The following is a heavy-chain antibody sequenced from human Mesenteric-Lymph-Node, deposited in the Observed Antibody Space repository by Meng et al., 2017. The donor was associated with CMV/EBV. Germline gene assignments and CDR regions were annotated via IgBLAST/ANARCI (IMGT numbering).Heavy chain of an antibody. CDR1: GFTFTDFA. CDR3: ARDCSSPSCHLPYFDGMDV. D-gene: IGHD2-2*01. CDR2: ISRNGDNP. J-gene: IGHJ6*02. Sequence: GESLKISCAASGFTFTDFAIHWVRQAPGKGLEYISGISRNGDNPFHADSVKGRFTMSRDNSKNTVYLQMGSLRVEDMGVYYCARDCSSPSCHLPYFDGMDVWGQGTTVTVSS. V-gene: IGHV3-64*02.